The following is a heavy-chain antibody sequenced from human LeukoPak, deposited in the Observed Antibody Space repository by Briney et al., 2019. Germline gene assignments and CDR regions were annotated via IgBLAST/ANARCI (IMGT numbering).Heavy chain of an antibody. D-gene: IGHD5-24*01. CDR1: GGSISSYY. V-gene: IGHV4-59*01. CDR3: AGSVEMATIVYFDY. CDR2: IYYSGST. J-gene: IGHJ4*02. Sequence: SETLSLTCTVSGGSISSYYWSWIRQPPGKGLEWIGYIYYSGSTNYNPSLKSRVTISVDTSKNQFSLKLSSVTAADTAVYYCAGSVEMATIVYFDYWGQGTLVTVSS.